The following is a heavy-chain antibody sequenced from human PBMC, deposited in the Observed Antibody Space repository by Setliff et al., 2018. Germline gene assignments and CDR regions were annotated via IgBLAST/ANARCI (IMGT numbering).Heavy chain of an antibody. CDR3: ARESGYYDSSGYQYYFDY. V-gene: IGHV1-18*01. J-gene: IGHJ4*02. CDR2: ISAYNGNT. D-gene: IGHD3-22*01. CDR1: GYTFTSYG. Sequence: ASVKVSCKASGYTFTSYGFSWVRQAPGQGLEWMGWISAYNGNTNYAQKLQGRVTMTTDTSTSTAYMELRSLRSDDTAVYYCARESGYYDSSGYQYYFDYWGQGTLVTVSS.